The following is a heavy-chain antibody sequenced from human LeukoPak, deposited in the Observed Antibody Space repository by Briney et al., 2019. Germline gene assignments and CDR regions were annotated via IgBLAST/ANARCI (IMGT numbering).Heavy chain of an antibody. CDR2: TWYDGSNK. CDR1: GFIFNSYG. J-gene: IGHJ4*02. V-gene: IGHV3-33*01. Sequence: GGSLRLSCAASGFIFNSYGMHWVRQAPGKGLEWVAVTWYDGSNKYYADSVKGRFTISRDNSKNTLYLQMNSVRVEDTAVYYCARGRTGLDYWGQGTLVTVSS. CDR3: ARGRTGLDY.